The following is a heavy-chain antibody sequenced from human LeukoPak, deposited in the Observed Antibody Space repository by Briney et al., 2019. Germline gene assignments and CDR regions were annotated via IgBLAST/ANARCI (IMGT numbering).Heavy chain of an antibody. V-gene: IGHV3-53*01. CDR3: AKDGVVVVAATYDY. D-gene: IGHD2-15*01. CDR1: GFTVSSNY. J-gene: IGHJ4*02. CDR2: IYSGGST. Sequence: GGSLRLSCAASGFTVSSNYMSWVRQAPGKGLEWVSVIYSGGSTYYADSVKSRFTISRDNSKNTLYLQMNSLRAEDTAVYYCAKDGVVVVAATYDYWGQGTLVTVSS.